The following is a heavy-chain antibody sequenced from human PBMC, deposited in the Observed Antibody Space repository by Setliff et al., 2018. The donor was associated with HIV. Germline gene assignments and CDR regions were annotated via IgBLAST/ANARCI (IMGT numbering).Heavy chain of an antibody. Sequence: SESLSLTCTVSGGSISSSVYYWGWIRQPPGKGLEWIGNIYYSGSTYYNPSLKSRITISVDTSKNQFSLKLSSVTAADTAVYYCARHYQHSWVGVDYYFMDVWGKGTTVTVSS. CDR1: GGSISSSVYY. D-gene: IGHD1-26*01. J-gene: IGHJ6*03. CDR2: IYYSGST. CDR3: ARHYQHSWVGVDYYFMDV. V-gene: IGHV4-39*01.